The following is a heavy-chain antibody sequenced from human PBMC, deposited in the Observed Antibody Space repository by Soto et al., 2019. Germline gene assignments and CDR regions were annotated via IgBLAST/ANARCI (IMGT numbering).Heavy chain of an antibody. D-gene: IGHD2-2*01. CDR1: GFSFRSYT. Sequence: PGGSLRLSCSVSGFSFRSYTMHWVRQAPEKGLEYVSSIDTNGGSTYYADSVKGRFTISRDNSKNTLYLQMRSLRVEDTAVYYCVKDRYVDYWGQGA. CDR2: IDTNGGST. CDR3: VKDRYVDY. V-gene: IGHV3-64D*06. J-gene: IGHJ4*02.